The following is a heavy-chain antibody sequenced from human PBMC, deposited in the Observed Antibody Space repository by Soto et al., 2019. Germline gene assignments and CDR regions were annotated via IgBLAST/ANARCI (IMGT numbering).Heavy chain of an antibody. Sequence: QITLKESGPTLVEPTQTLTLTCTFSGFSLSTSGVGVGWIRQPPGQALEWLAFVNWNDNKRYSPSLNSRLTLTKATSKNPVVLTMANMDSVDRGTYYCAHRRPTAITRFDYWGQGTLVTVSS. V-gene: IGHV2-5*01. D-gene: IGHD3-16*01. J-gene: IGHJ4*02. CDR1: GFSLSTSGVG. CDR3: AHRRPTAITRFDY. CDR2: VNWNDNK.